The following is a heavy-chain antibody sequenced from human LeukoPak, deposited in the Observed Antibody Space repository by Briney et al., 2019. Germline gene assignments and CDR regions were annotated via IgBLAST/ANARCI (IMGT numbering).Heavy chain of an antibody. Sequence: GASVKVSCKAAGGTCSSYAISWLRRAPGQGFEWMRGIHPLSGTASYAQKFQGRVTIPAEESMSTAYMELSSLRSQDTAVYYRAGATGGYWGQGPLLTLPS. V-gene: IGHV1-69*13. CDR3: AGATGGY. D-gene: IGHD2-8*02. CDR2: IHPLSGTA. CDR1: GGTCSSYA. J-gene: IGHJ4*02.